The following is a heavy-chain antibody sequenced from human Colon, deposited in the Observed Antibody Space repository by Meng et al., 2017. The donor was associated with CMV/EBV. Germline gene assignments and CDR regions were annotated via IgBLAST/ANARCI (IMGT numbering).Heavy chain of an antibody. D-gene: IGHD1-26*01. CDR1: GFTFSSYW. J-gene: IGHJ4*02. CDR3: ARVKPGIGIVGATSFDY. CDR2: INSDGSST. Sequence: GESLKISCAASGFTFSSYWMHWVRQAPGKGLVWVSRINSDGSSTSYADSVKGRFTISRDNAKNTLYLQMNSLRAEDTAVYYCARVKPGIGIVGATSFDYWGQGTLVTVSS. V-gene: IGHV3-74*01.